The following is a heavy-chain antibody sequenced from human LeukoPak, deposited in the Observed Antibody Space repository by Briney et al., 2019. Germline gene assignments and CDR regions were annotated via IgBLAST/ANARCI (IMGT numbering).Heavy chain of an antibody. J-gene: IGHJ4*02. CDR1: GFTFSSYA. CDR3: AKEGLWSSNGLPFDY. D-gene: IGHD6-19*01. CDR2: ISGSGGST. V-gene: IGHV3-23*01. Sequence: GGSLRLSCAASGFTFSSYAMSWVRQAPGKGLEWVSAISGSGGSTYYADSVKGWFTISRDNSKNTLYLQMNSLKAEDTAVYYCAKEGLWSSNGLPFDYWGQGTLVTVSS.